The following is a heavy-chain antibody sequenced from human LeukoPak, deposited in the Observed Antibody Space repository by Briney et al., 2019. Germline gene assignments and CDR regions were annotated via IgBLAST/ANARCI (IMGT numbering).Heavy chain of an antibody. CDR2: IIPIFGTA. J-gene: IGHJ5*02. CDR1: GGTFSNFV. D-gene: IGHD6-13*01. CDR3: ATVFYSSSRNWFDP. V-gene: IGHV1-69*05. Sequence: SVKVSCKASGGTFSNFVISWVRQAPGQGLEWMGRIIPIFGTANYAQKFQGKVTMTRNTSISTAYMELSSLRSEDTAVYYCATVFYSSSRNWFDPWGQGTLVTVSS.